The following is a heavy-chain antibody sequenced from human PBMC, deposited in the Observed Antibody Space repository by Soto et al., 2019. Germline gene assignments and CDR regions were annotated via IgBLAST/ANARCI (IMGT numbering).Heavy chain of an antibody. CDR3: ARVVGWGSGSWGNYYYYYMDV. CDR2: IKQDGSEK. D-gene: IGHD3-10*01. J-gene: IGHJ6*03. V-gene: IGHV3-7*01. CDR1: GFTFSSYW. Sequence: GGSLRLSCAASGFTFSSYWMSWVRQAPGKGLEWVANIKQDGSEKYYVDSVKGRFTISRDSAKNSLYLQMNSLRAEDTAVYYCARVVGWGSGSWGNYYYYYMDVWGKGTTVTVSS.